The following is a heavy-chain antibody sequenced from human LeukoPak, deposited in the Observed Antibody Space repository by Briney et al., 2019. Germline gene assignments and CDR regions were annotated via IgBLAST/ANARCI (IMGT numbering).Heavy chain of an antibody. CDR3: ARARDGGGTLFDAFDM. Sequence: GGSLRLSCAASGFTFRTYTMHWVRQTPGKGLEWVAVISFDGIIKYYADSVKGRFTISRDNSRNTLYLQMNNLRSEDTAVYYCARARDGGGTLFDAFDMWGQGTMVTVSS. D-gene: IGHD5-24*01. CDR1: GFTFRTYT. CDR2: ISFDGIIK. J-gene: IGHJ3*02. V-gene: IGHV3-30*04.